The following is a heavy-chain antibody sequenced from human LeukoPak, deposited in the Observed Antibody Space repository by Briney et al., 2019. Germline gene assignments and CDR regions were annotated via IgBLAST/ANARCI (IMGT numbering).Heavy chain of an antibody. J-gene: IGHJ4*02. D-gene: IGHD3-3*01. Sequence: PGRSLRLSCAASGFTFSTYAMSWVRQAPGKGLEWVSVISGSGTSTYYADSVKGRFTISRDNSKNTLYLQMNSLRAEDTAVYSCAKGRRDFWSALDYWGQGTLVTVSS. CDR1: GFTFSTYA. CDR3: AKGRRDFWSALDY. V-gene: IGHV3-23*01. CDR2: ISGSGTST.